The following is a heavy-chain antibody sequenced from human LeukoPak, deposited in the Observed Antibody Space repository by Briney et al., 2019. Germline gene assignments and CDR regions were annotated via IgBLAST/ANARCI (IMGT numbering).Heavy chain of an antibody. J-gene: IGHJ4*02. D-gene: IGHD5-24*01. CDR2: ISYDGSNK. CDR1: GFTFSSYG. V-gene: IGHV3-30*18. Sequence: PGGSLRLSCAASGFTFSSYGMHWVRQAPGKGLEWVAVISYDGSNKYYADSVKGRFTISRDNSKNTLYLQMNSLRAEDTAVYYCAKDVRDGYNWSDYWGQGTLVTVSS. CDR3: AKDVRDGYNWSDY.